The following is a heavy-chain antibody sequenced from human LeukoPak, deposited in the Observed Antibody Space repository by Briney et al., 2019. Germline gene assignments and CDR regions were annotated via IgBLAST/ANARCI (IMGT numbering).Heavy chain of an antibody. CDR2: ISSSGSTI. CDR1: GFTFSDYY. V-gene: IGHV3-11*04. CDR3: ARWVCSPTSCYYFDN. J-gene: IGHJ4*02. Sequence: GGSLRLSCAASGFTFSDYYMSWIRQAPGKGLEWVSYISSSGSTIYYADSVKGQFTISRDNAKNSLYLQMNSLRAEDTAVYYCARWVCSPTSCYYFDNRGQGTLVVVSS. D-gene: IGHD2-2*01.